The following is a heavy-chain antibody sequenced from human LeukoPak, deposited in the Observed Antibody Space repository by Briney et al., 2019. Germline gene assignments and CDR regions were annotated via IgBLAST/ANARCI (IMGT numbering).Heavy chain of an antibody. Sequence: SETLSLTCAVSGYSISSGYYRGWIRQPPGKGLEWIGSIYHSGSTYYNPSLKSRVTISVDTSKNQFSLKLSSVTAADTAVYYCARTHPYSGSFDYWGQGTLVTVSS. CDR3: ARTHPYSGSFDY. CDR2: IYHSGST. J-gene: IGHJ4*02. D-gene: IGHD1-26*01. V-gene: IGHV4-38-2*01. CDR1: GYSISSGYY.